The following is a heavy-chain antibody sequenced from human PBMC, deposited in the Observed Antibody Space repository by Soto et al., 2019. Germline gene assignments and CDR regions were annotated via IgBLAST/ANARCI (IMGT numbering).Heavy chain of an antibody. CDR3: AKKGLGSLATYCNYGDCHYAFYL. J-gene: IGHJ3*01. CDR2: VSGGGDGT. D-gene: IGHD2-21*02. Sequence: EVQLLESGGGLVQPGGSLRLSCAASGFTFTNYAMSWVRQAPGKGLEWVSTVSGGGDGTYYAESVKGRFSTSRDNSWNTVYMQMNRLRAEDTAVYYCAKKGLGSLATYCNYGDCHYAFYLWGQGTIVTVSS. CDR1: GFTFTNYA. V-gene: IGHV3-23*01.